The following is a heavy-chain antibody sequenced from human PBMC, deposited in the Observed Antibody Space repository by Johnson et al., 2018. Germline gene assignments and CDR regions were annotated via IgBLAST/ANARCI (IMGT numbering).Heavy chain of an antibody. D-gene: IGHD2-2*02. CDR1: GFTFSSYS. CDR2: ISSSSSYI. CDR3: ARLIVVVPAAIRETYYYYYGMDV. Sequence: VQLVESGGGLVKPGGSLRLSCAASGFTFSSYSMNWVRQAPGNGLEWVSSISSSSSYIYYAHSVKGRFTISRDNAKNSLYLKMNSLGAEDTAVYYCARLIVVVPAAIRETYYYYYGMDVWGQGTTVTVSS. J-gene: IGHJ6*02. V-gene: IGHV3-21*01.